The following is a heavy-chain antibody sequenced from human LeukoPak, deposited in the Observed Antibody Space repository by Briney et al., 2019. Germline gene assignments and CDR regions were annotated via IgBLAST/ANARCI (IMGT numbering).Heavy chain of an antibody. CDR1: GYSFTSSS. CDR2: IYSSDSDT. J-gene: IGHJ6*02. D-gene: IGHD6-19*01. Sequence: GESLKISCKGSGYSFTSSSIGWVRQMPGKGLEWMGIIYSSDSDTRYSPSFQGQVTISVDKSISTAYLQWSSLKASDTAMYYCARIWYSSYGMDVWGQGTTVTVSS. V-gene: IGHV5-51*01. CDR3: ARIWYSSYGMDV.